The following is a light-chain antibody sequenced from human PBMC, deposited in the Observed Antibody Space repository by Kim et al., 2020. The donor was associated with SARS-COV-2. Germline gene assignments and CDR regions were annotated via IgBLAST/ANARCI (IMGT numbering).Light chain of an antibody. CDR2: YAS. CDR3: HQSSSLPWT. J-gene: IGKJ1*01. CDR1: HSIGSS. Sequence: VTPKQKVTITCRASHSIGSSLHWYQQKPEQSPKLLIKYASQSFSGVPSRFSCSGSGTDFTLTINSLEAEDAATYYCHQSSSLPWTFGQGTKVDIK. V-gene: IGKV6-21*01.